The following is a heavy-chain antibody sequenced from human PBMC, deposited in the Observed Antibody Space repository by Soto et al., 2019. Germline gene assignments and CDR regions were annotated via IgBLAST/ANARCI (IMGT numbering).Heavy chain of an antibody. CDR3: ARDLLGSSREGYYYYGRDV. CDR1: VGSISSYY. D-gene: IGHD6-13*01. V-gene: IGHV4-4*07. CDR2: IYTSGST. Sequence: SETLSLTFTVSVGSISSYYWSWIRQPAGKGLEWIGHIYTSGSTKYNPSLKSRFTISVDTSKNQFSLKLSSVTAADTAVYYCARDLLGSSREGYYYYGRDVWGQGTTVTVSS. J-gene: IGHJ6*02.